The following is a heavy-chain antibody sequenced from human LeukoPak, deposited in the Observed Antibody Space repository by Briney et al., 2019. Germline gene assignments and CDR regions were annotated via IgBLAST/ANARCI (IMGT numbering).Heavy chain of an antibody. Sequence: SQTLSLTCTVSGGSISSGGYYWSWIRQPPGKGLEWIGYIYHSGSTYYNPSLKSRVTISVDRSKNQFSLKLSSVTAADTAVYYCARVGGGYGAAFPFDYWGQGTLVTVSS. J-gene: IGHJ4*02. D-gene: IGHD6-25*01. CDR2: IYHSGST. CDR3: ARVGGGYGAAFPFDY. V-gene: IGHV4-30-2*01. CDR1: GGSISSGGYY.